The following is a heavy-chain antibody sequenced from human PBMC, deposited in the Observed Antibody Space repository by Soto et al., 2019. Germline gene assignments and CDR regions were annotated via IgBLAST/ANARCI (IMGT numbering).Heavy chain of an antibody. Sequence: GGSLRLSCAASGFTFSSYGMHWVRQAPGKGLEWVAVISYDGSNKYYADSVKGRFTISRDNSKNTLYLQMNSLRAEDTAVYYCAKDQVSGVSSGYYYGDDAFYIWGQGTMVPVSS. CDR3: AKDQVSGVSSGYYYGDDAFYI. D-gene: IGHD3-22*01. CDR1: GFTFSSYG. V-gene: IGHV3-30*18. CDR2: ISYDGSNK. J-gene: IGHJ3*02.